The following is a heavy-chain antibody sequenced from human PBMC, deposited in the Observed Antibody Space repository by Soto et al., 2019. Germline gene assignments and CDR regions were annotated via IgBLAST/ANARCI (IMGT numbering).Heavy chain of an antibody. CDR3: ARTAVAAPPYYYYGMDV. Sequence: PGGSLRLSCAASGFTFSSYSMNWVRQAPGKGLEWVSSISSSSSYIYYADSVKGRFTISRDNAKNSLYLQMNSLRAEDTAVYYCARTAVAAPPYYYYGMDVWGQGTTVTVSS. CDR2: ISSSSSYI. V-gene: IGHV3-21*01. D-gene: IGHD6-19*01. CDR1: GFTFSSYS. J-gene: IGHJ6*02.